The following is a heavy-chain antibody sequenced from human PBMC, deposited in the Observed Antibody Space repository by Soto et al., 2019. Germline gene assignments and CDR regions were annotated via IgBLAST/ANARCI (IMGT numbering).Heavy chain of an antibody. CDR1: GGTFSSYA. J-gene: IGHJ6*02. Sequence: QVQLVQSGAEVKKPGSSVKVSCKASGGTFSSYAISWVRQAPGQGLEWMGGIIPIFGTANYAQKFQGRVTITADKSTSTAYMELSSLRSEDKAVYYCARPQRSGIYMYYGMDVWGQGTTVTVSS. V-gene: IGHV1-69*06. CDR2: IIPIFGTA. CDR3: ARPQRSGIYMYYGMDV. D-gene: IGHD1-26*01.